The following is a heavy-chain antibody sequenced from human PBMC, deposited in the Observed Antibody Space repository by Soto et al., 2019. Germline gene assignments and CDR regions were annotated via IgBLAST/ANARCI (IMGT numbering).Heavy chain of an antibody. CDR1: GFTFSDHY. J-gene: IGHJ4*02. V-gene: IGHV3-72*01. D-gene: IGHD2-8*01. CDR3: AGDLARAGPNSEY. Sequence: EVQVVESGGGLVQPGGSLRLSCAASGFTFSDHYVDWVRQAPGKGLEWVGRIRNKANRYTTEYAACVKGRFTISRDDSKNAVSVQMDSLKIEDTAVYLCAGDLARAGPNSEYGGQGSVVTVSS. CDR2: IRNKANRYTT.